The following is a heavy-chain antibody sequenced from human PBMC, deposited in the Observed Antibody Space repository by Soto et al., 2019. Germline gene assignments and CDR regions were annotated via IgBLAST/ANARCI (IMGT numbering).Heavy chain of an antibody. D-gene: IGHD2-2*02. V-gene: IGHV4-31*03. CDR1: GGSISSGGYY. CDR3: ARDPWPTIRDNYYGMDV. J-gene: IGHJ6*02. CDR2: IYYSGST. Sequence: SETLSLTCTVSGGSISSGGYYWSWIRQHPGKGLEWIGYIYYSGSTYYNPSLKSRVTISVDTSKNQFSLKLSSVTAADTAVYYCARDPWPTIRDNYYGMDVWGQGTTVTVSS.